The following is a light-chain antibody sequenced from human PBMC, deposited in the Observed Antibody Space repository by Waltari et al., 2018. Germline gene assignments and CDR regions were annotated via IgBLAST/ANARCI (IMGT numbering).Light chain of an antibody. CDR3: QHYLRLPVT. CDR2: AAS. CDR1: QSISRS. Sequence: SCRASQSISRSLVWYQKKPGQAPRLLIYAASTRATVIPDRFSGSGSGTDFSLTISRLDPEDFAVYYCQHYLRLPVTFGQGTKVEIK. J-gene: IGKJ1*01. V-gene: IGKV3-20*01.